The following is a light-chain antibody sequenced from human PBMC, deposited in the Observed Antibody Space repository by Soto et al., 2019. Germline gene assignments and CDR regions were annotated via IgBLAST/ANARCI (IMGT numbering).Light chain of an antibody. J-gene: IGLJ1*01. Sequence: QSVLTQPASVSGSPGQPITISCTGTSSDIGTYNLVSWYQQHPGKAPKLMIYEVNKRPSGVSDRFSGSKSGNTASLTISGLQAEDEADYYCCSYAGSSTLYVFGTGTKVNVL. V-gene: IGLV2-23*02. CDR3: CSYAGSSTLYV. CDR1: SSDIGTYNL. CDR2: EVN.